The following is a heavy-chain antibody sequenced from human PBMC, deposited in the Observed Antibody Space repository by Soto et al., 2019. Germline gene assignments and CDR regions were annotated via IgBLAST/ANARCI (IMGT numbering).Heavy chain of an antibody. V-gene: IGHV3-53*01. CDR3: ATWHEREHAFDV. CDR1: GLTISGKKY. J-gene: IGHJ3*01. D-gene: IGHD1-1*01. Sequence: DVQLVESGGGLIQPGESLRLSCAAFGLTISGKKYVAWVRQAPGKGLEWVSALYDVDGSFYADSVPGRFTTSGDSSKTTVYLQMNDLRPDDTAVYYCATWHEREHAFDVWGQGTTVTISS. CDR2: LYDVDGS.